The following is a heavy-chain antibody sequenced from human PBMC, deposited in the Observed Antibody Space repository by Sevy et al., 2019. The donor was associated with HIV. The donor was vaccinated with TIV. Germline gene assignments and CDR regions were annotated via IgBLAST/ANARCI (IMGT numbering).Heavy chain of an antibody. V-gene: IGHV3-7*01. CDR1: GFTFSDSW. Sequence: GGSLRLSCVASGFTFSDSWMIWVRQAPGKGLERIAFINEDGSRLGYVDSVRGRFTNSRENIKNSLYLQMNNLRAEDTAVYFCARDRAYSAVDYWGQGTLVTVSS. CDR2: INEDGSRL. J-gene: IGHJ4*02. D-gene: IGHD5-18*01. CDR3: ARDRAYSAVDY.